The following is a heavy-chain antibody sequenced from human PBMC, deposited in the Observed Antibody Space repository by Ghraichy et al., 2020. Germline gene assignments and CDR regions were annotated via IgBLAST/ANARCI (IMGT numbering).Heavy chain of an antibody. CDR1: GDSLNNYY. V-gene: IGHV4-59*01. Sequence: SETLSLTCTVSGDSLNNYYWSWIRQAPGKGLEWIGSSYHNGRTKYNPCLKSRVTISVDTSKHQFSLSLTSVTAADTAVFYCARGQEWRASSSGFYRWGQGTLVSFSP. J-gene: IGHJ5*02. CDR3: ARGQEWRASSSGFYR. D-gene: IGHD2-2*01. CDR2: SYHNGRT.